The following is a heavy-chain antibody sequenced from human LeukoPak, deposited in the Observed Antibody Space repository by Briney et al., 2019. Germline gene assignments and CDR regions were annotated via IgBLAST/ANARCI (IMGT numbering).Heavy chain of an antibody. CDR3: ARPVGRYSGNDGAFDI. Sequence: GASVKVSCKASGYTFTSYYMHWVRQAPGQGLEWMGIINPSGGSTSYAQKFQGRVTMTRDMSTSTVYMELSSLRSEDTAVYYCARPVGRYSGNDGAFDIWGQGTMDTVSS. V-gene: IGHV1-46*01. J-gene: IGHJ3*02. CDR2: INPSGGST. D-gene: IGHD1-26*01. CDR1: GYTFTSYY.